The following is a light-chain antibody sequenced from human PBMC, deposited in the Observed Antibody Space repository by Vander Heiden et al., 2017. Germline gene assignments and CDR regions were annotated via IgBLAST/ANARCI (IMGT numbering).Light chain of an antibody. Sequence: DIQLTQSPSFLSASVGDRVTITCRASQGISSYLAWYQQTPGKAPKLLISSASALQSGVPSTFSGSGSGTEFTLTINSLQPEDSATFYCEHLNNFPLTFGGGTKVEI. J-gene: IGKJ4*01. CDR2: SAS. V-gene: IGKV1-9*01. CDR3: EHLNNFPLT. CDR1: QGISSY.